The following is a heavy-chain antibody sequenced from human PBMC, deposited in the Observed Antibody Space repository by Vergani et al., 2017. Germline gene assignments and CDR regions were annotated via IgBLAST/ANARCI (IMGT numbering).Heavy chain of an antibody. CDR1: GFTFSNYN. CDR2: ISSSSSTI. Sequence: EVQLVESGGGLVQPGGSLRLSCAASGFTFSNYNMNWVRQAPGKGLEWVSYISSSSSTIYYAGSVKGRFTISRDNARNSLYLQMNSLRAEDTAVYYCARDGEAAAPRGMDVWGQGTTVTVSS. J-gene: IGHJ6*02. V-gene: IGHV3-48*04. CDR3: ARDGEAAAPRGMDV. D-gene: IGHD6-13*01.